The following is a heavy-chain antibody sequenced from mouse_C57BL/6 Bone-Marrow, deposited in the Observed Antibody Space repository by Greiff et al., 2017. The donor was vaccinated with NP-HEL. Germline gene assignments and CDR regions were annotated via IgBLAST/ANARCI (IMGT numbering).Heavy chain of an antibody. J-gene: IGHJ1*03. CDR3: ARRRAITTDWYFDV. CDR2: IYPGDGDT. V-gene: IGHV1-82*01. D-gene: IGHD1-1*01. CDR1: GYAFSSSW. Sequence: QVQLKESGPELVKPGASVKISCKASGYAFSSSWMNWVKQRPGKGLEWIGRIYPGDGDTNYNGKFKGKATLTADKSSSTSYMQLSSLTSEDSAVYYCARRRAITTDWYFDVWGTGTTVTVSS.